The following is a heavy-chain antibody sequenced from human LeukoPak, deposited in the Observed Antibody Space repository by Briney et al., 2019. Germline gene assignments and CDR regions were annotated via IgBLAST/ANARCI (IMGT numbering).Heavy chain of an antibody. CDR3: ARDIDGSYYFDY. J-gene: IGHJ4*02. CDR2: INPNSGGT. Sequence: VASVKVSCKASGYTFTGYYMHWVRQAPGQGLEWMGWINPNSGGTNYAQKFQGRVTMTRDTAISTAYMELNRLRSDDTAVYYCARDIDGSYYFDYWGQETLVTVSS. V-gene: IGHV1-2*02. D-gene: IGHD1-26*01. CDR1: GYTFTGYY.